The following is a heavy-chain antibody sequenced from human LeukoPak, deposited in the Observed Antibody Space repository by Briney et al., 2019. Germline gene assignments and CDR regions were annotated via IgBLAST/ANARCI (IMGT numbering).Heavy chain of an antibody. D-gene: IGHD3-10*01. CDR3: VKVAKYYYGSETYYFFEH. Sequence: GGSLRLSCAASGFTLSSYAMHWVRQAPGKGLEWVAVISYDGSNKYYADSVKGRFTISRDNAKNSLDLQMNSLRVEDTGIYYCVKVAKYYYGSETYYFFEHWGQGTPVTASS. J-gene: IGHJ4*02. CDR1: GFTLSSYA. CDR2: ISYDGSNK. V-gene: IGHV3-30*04.